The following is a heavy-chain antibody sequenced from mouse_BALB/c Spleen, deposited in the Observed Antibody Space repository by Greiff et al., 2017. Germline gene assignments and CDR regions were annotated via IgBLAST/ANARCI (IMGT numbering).Heavy chain of an antibody. CDR2: IDPSDSYT. V-gene: IGHV1-69*02. J-gene: IGHJ3*01. CDR1: GYTFTSYW. Sequence: QVQLQQPGAELVKPGASVKLSCKASGYTFTSYWMHWVKQRPGQGLEWIGEIDPSDSYTNYNQKFKGKATLTVDKSSSTAYMQLSSLTSEDSAVYYCARGDYYGSFPLFAYWGQGTLVTVSA. D-gene: IGHD1-1*01. CDR3: ARGDYYGSFPLFAY.